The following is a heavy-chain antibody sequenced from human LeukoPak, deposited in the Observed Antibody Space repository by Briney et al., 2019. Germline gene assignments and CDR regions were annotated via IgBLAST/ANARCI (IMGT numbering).Heavy chain of an antibody. V-gene: IGHV3-23*01. CDR2: ISGSGGST. Sequence: PGGSLRLSCAASGFTFSSYGMSWVRQAPGKGLEWVSAISGSGGSTYYADSVKGRFTISRDNSKNTLYLQMNSLRAEDTAVYYCAKRKQQLETWDYWGQGTLVTVSS. J-gene: IGHJ4*02. CDR3: AKRKQQLETWDY. CDR1: GFTFSSYG. D-gene: IGHD6-13*01.